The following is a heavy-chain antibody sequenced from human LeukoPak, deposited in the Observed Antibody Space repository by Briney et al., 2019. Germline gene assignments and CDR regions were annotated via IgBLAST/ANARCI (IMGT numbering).Heavy chain of an antibody. V-gene: IGHV4-59*08. J-gene: IGHJ4*02. CDR3: ARSLEMATIIDY. CDR1: GGSISSYY. D-gene: IGHD5-24*01. CDR2: IYYSGST. Sequence: SETLSLTCTASGGSISSYYWSWIRQPPGKGLEWIGYIYYSGSTNYNPSLKSRVTISVDTSKNQFSLKLSSVTAADTAVYYCARSLEMATIIDYWGQGTLVTVSS.